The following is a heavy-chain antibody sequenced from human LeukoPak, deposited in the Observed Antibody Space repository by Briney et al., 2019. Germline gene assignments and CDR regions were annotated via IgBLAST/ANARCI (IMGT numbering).Heavy chain of an antibody. V-gene: IGHV4-34*01. D-gene: IGHD1-7*01. CDR3: ARGYNWNYGWDP. CDR1: GGSFSGYY. CDR2: INHSGST. J-gene: IGHJ5*02. Sequence: DPSETLSLTCAVYGGSFSGYYWSWIRQPPGKGLEWIGEINHSGSTNYNPSLKSQVTISVDTSKNQFSLKLSSVTAADTAVYYCARGYNWNYGWDPWGQGTLVTVSS.